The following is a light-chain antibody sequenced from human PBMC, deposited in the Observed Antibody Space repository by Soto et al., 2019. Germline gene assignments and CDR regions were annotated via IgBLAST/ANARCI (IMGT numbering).Light chain of an antibody. J-gene: IGLJ3*02. V-gene: IGLV2-8*01. CDR1: SSDVGGYDY. CDR3: SSHAGINNVV. Sequence: QSALTQPPSASGSPVQSVTISCTGTSSDVGGYDYVSWYQQHPGKAPKLMIYEVTKRPSGVPDRFSGSKSGNTASLTVSGLQAEDEADYYCSSHAGINNVVFGGGTKLTVL. CDR2: EVT.